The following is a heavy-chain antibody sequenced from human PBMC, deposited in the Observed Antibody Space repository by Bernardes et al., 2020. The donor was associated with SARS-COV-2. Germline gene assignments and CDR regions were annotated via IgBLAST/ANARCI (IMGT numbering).Heavy chain of an antibody. D-gene: IGHD3-3*01. Sequence: GGSLRLSCAASGFTFSSYSMNWVRQAPGKGLEWVSYISSSSSTIYYADSVKGRFTISRDNAKNSLYLQMNSLRAEDTAVYYCARDSRHYDFWSGYLRYWGQGTLV. V-gene: IGHV3-48*01. J-gene: IGHJ4*02. CDR3: ARDSRHYDFWSGYLRY. CDR2: ISSSSSTI. CDR1: GFTFSSYS.